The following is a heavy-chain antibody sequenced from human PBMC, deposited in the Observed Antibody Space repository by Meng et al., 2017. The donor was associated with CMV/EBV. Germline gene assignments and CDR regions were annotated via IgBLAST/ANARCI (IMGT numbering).Heavy chain of an antibody. V-gene: IGHV1-46*01. CDR3: ARVGLYSSSSGVSDY. CDR1: GYNVTSYY. CDR2: INPSGGST. D-gene: IGHD6-6*01. J-gene: IGHJ4*02. Sequence: SGYNVTSYYMHWVRQAPGQGLEWMGIINPSGGSTSYAQKFQGRVTMTRDTSTSTVYMELSSLRSEDTAVYYCARVGLYSSSSGVSDYWGQGTLVTVSS.